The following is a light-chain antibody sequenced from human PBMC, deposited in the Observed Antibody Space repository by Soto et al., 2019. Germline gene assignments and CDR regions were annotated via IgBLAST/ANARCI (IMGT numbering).Light chain of an antibody. Sequence: QSVLTQPPSASGTPGQRFTMSCSGSSSNIGSNTVNWYQQLPGTAPKLLVYNTNQRPSGVPGRFSGSKSGTSASLAISGLPSDDEADYYYAAWDDSLKGVVFGGGTKLTVL. V-gene: IGLV1-44*01. CDR1: SSNIGSNT. CDR2: NTN. J-gene: IGLJ3*02. CDR3: AAWDDSLKGVV.